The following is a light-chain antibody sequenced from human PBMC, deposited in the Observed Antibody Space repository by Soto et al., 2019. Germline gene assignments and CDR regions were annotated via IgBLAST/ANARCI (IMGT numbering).Light chain of an antibody. V-gene: IGLV2-14*01. CDR2: DVS. J-gene: IGLJ1*01. CDR3: RSYTSSSTPFL. Sequence: QSALTQPASVSGSPGQSITISCTGTSSDVGGYNYVSWYRQHPGKAPKLIIYDVSNRPSGVSVRFSGFKSGNTASLTISGLQAEDEADYYCRSYTSSSTPFLFGTGTKLTVL. CDR1: SSDVGGYNY.